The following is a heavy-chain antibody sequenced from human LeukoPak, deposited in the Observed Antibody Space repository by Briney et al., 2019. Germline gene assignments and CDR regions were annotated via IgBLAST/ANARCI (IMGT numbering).Heavy chain of an antibody. V-gene: IGHV3-64D*06. Sequence: GGSLLLSCSVSGFPFSTYVMHWVRQAPGKGLEYVSAISSNGDNTYYADSVKGRFTISRDNSKNTLYLQMSSLRADDTAVYYCVRGTGYWGQGTLVTVSS. J-gene: IGHJ4*02. CDR2: ISSNGDNT. CDR3: VRGTGY. CDR1: GFPFSTYV.